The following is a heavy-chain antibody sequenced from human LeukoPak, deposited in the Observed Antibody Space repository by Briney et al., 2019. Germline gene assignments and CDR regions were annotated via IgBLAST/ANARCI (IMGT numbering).Heavy chain of an antibody. Sequence: PGGSLRLSCAASGFTFSSYAMSWVRQAPGKGLEWVANIKQDGSEKYYVDSVKGRFTISRDNAKNSLYLQMNSLRAEDTAVYYCARAGPHLNWFDPWGQGTLVTVSS. CDR2: IKQDGSEK. CDR1: GFTFSSYA. J-gene: IGHJ5*02. CDR3: ARAGPHLNWFDP. D-gene: IGHD3-10*01. V-gene: IGHV3-7*01.